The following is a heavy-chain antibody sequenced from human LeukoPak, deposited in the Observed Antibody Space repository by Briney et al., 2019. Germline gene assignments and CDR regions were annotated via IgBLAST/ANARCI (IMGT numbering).Heavy chain of an antibody. Sequence: VASVKVSCKASGYTFTGYYMHWVRQAPGQGLEWMGWINPNSGATNYAQKFQGRVTMTRDTSINTAYLEVSRLKSEDTAVYYCARVGSWYNNHNWFDPWGQGTLVTVSS. CDR1: GYTFTGYY. CDR2: INPNSGAT. CDR3: ARVGSWYNNHNWFDP. V-gene: IGHV1-2*02. D-gene: IGHD6-13*01. J-gene: IGHJ5*02.